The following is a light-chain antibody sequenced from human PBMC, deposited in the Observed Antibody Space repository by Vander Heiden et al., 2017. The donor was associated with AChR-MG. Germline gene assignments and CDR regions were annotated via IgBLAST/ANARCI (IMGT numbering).Light chain of an antibody. V-gene: IGLV1-44*01. J-gene: IGLJ2*01. CDR3: AAWDDSRNGPV. CDR2: SNN. CDR1: RANIGSNT. Sequence: SVLTQPPSASGTPGQRVTNSCSGSRANIGSNTVNWYQQLPGTAPKLLIYSNNQRPSGVPDRFSGSKYGTSASLAIGGLQSEDEADYYCAAWDDSRNGPVFGGGTKRTVL.